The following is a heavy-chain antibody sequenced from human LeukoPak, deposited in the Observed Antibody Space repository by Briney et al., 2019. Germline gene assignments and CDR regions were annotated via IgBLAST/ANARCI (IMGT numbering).Heavy chain of an antibody. V-gene: IGHV1-69*05. CDR3: ARDVHGDYGSGWFDP. CDR2: IMPLFGTA. CDR1: GGTFNNSA. Sequence: SVKVSCKTSGGTFNNSATSWVRQAPGQGLEWLGGIMPLFGTAGYAQKFQGRVTITKDESTRTVYLELTSLTSDDTAVYYCARDVHGDYGSGWFDPWGREPSSPSPQ. D-gene: IGHD4-17*01. J-gene: IGHJ5*02.